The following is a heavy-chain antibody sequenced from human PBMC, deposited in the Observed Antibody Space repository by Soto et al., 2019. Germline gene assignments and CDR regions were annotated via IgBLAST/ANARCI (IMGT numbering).Heavy chain of an antibody. D-gene: IGHD3-10*01. V-gene: IGHV1-8*01. CDR1: GYTFTSYD. J-gene: IGHJ5*02. CDR2: MNPNSGNT. Sequence: ASVKVSCKASGYTFTSYDINWVRQATGQGLEWMGWMNPNSGNTGYAQKFQGRVTMTRNTSISTAYMELSSLRSEDTAVYYCARHTLVRGVKDICWFDPWGQGTLVTVSS. CDR3: ARHTLVRGVKDICWFDP.